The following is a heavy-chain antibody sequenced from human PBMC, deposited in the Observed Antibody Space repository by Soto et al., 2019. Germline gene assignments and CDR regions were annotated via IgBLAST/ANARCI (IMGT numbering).Heavy chain of an antibody. CDR2: INAGNGNT. J-gene: IGHJ4*02. CDR1: GYTFTTYT. V-gene: IGHV1-3*01. D-gene: IGHD1-26*01. Sequence: GASVKVSCKASGYTFTTYTMHWVRQAPGQRLEWLGWINAGNGNTIYSQNFQGRVIIARDTSASTAYMELSSLRSEDTAVYFCARASYSVSYYFDYWGQGTLVTVS. CDR3: ARASYSVSYYFDY.